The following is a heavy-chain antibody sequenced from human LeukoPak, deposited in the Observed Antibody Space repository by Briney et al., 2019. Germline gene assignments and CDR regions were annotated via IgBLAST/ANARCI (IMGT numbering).Heavy chain of an antibody. J-gene: IGHJ6*03. D-gene: IGHD3-3*01. CDR1: GGSFSGYY. CDR2: INVSGST. CDR3: ARGGYDFWSGRLYYYYMDV. Sequence: SESLSLTCAVYGGSFSGYYWSWIRQPPGKGLEWIGEINVSGSTNYNPSRKSRVTISVDTSKNQFSLKLSSVTAADTAVYYCARGGYDFWSGRLYYYYMDVWGKGTTVTVSS. V-gene: IGHV4-34*01.